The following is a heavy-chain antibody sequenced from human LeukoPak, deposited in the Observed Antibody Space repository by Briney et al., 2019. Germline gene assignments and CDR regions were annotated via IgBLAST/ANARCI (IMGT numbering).Heavy chain of an antibody. CDR3: ARGPWDTAMLNYYYYMDV. CDR1: GGTFSSYA. V-gene: IGHV1-69*05. CDR2: IIPIFGTA. J-gene: IGHJ6*03. Sequence: ASVKVSCKASGGTFSSYAISWVRQAPGQGLEWMGRIIPIFGTANYAQKFQGRVTMTRNTSISTAYMELSSLRSEDTAVYYCARGPWDTAMLNYYYYMDVWGKGTTVTVSS. D-gene: IGHD5-18*01.